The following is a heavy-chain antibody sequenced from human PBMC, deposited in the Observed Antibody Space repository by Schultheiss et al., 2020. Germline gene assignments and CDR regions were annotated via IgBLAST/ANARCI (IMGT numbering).Heavy chain of an antibody. CDR2: IIPIFGTA. D-gene: IGHD1-26*01. Sequence: SVKVSCKASGGTFSSYAISWVRQAPGQGLEWMGGIIPIFGTANYAQKFQGRVTITADESTSTAYMELSSQRSEDTAVYYCAREPPARRERYGFDYWGQGTLVTVSS. J-gene: IGHJ4*02. CDR1: GGTFSSYA. CDR3: AREPPARRERYGFDY. V-gene: IGHV1-69*13.